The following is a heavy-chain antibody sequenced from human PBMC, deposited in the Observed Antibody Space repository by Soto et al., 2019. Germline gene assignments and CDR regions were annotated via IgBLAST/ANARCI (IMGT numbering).Heavy chain of an antibody. Sequence: SETLCLTCTVSGGSISSGDYYWSWIRQPPGKGLEWIGYIYYSGSTYYNPSLKSRVTISVDNSRNTLFLQMDSLRPDDTAVYYCTKPRSSLQGPPFDPWGHGTQVTVSS. J-gene: IGHJ5*02. D-gene: IGHD3-3*01. V-gene: IGHV4-30-4*02. CDR2: IYYSGST. CDR3: TKPRSSLQGPPFDP. CDR1: GGSISSGDYY.